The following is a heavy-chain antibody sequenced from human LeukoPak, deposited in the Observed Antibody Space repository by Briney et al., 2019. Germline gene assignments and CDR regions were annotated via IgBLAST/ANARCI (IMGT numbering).Heavy chain of an antibody. D-gene: IGHD3-16*01. CDR2: IKEDGSEK. Sequence: GGSLRLSCAASGFTFSNYWMSWVRQAPGKGLEWVANIKEDGSEKYYVDSVKGRFTISRDNGKNSLYLQMNSLRVEDTAVYYCARGDLRYFALWGQGALVTVSS. CDR1: GFTFSNYW. V-gene: IGHV3-7*04. CDR3: ARGDLRYFAL. J-gene: IGHJ5*02.